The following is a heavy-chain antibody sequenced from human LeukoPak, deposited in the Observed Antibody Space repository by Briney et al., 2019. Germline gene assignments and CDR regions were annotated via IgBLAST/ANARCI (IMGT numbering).Heavy chain of an antibody. CDR1: GGSISSYY. J-gene: IGHJ6*02. Sequence: PSETLSLTCTVSGGSISSYYWSWIRQPPGKGLEWIGYIYYSGSTNYNPSLKSRVTISVDTSKNQFSLKLSSVTAADTAVYYCARGGYRRVDMDVRGQGTTVTVSS. V-gene: IGHV4-59*08. CDR3: ARGGYRRVDMDV. D-gene: IGHD3-16*02. CDR2: IYYSGST.